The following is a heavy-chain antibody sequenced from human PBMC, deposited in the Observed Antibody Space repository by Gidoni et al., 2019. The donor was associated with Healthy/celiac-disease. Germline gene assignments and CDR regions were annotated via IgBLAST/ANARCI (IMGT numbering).Heavy chain of an antibody. V-gene: IGHV3-30*18. CDR1: GFTFSSYG. Sequence: QVQLVESGGGVVQPGRSLRLSCAASGFTFSSYGMHWVRQAPGKGLEWVAVISYDGSNKYYADSVKGRFTISRDNSKNTLYLQMNSLRAEDTAVYYCAKEEWFGESGGYFDYWGQGTLVTVSS. J-gene: IGHJ4*02. CDR3: AKEEWFGESGGYFDY. D-gene: IGHD3-10*01. CDR2: ISYDGSNK.